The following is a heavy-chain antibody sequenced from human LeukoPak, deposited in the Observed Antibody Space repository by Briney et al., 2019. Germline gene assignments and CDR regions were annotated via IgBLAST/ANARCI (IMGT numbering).Heavy chain of an antibody. V-gene: IGHV3-21*01. J-gene: IGHJ4*02. CDR2: ISSSSSYI. D-gene: IGHD2-15*01. Sequence: GGSLRLSCAASGFTFSSYSMNWVRQAPGEGLEWVSSISSSSSYIYYADSVKGRFTISRDNAKNSLYLQMNSLRAEDTAVYYCARLVTPGYYFDYWGQGTLVTVSS. CDR3: ARLVTPGYYFDY. CDR1: GFTFSSYS.